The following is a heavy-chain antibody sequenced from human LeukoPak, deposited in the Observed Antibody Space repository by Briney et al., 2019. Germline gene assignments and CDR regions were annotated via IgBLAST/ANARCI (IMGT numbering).Heavy chain of an antibody. CDR2: INHSGST. Sequence: SSETLSLTCAVYGGSFSGYYRSWIRQPPGKGLEWIGEINHSGSTNYNPSLKSRVTISVDTSKNQFSLKLSSVTAADTAVYYCARGYYYYYYYMDVWGKGTTVTVSS. J-gene: IGHJ6*03. CDR3: ARGYYYYYYYMDV. V-gene: IGHV4-34*01. CDR1: GGSFSGYY.